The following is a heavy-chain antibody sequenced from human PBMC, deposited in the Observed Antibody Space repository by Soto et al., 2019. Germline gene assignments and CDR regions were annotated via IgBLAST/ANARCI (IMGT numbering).Heavy chain of an antibody. D-gene: IGHD5-18*01. Sequence: SVKVSCKASGGTFSSYAISWVRQAPGQGLEWMGGIIPIFGTANYAQKFQGRVTITADESTSTAYMELSSLRSEDTAVYYCARVRDPYSAMDFDYWGQGTLVTAPQ. J-gene: IGHJ4*02. CDR2: IIPIFGTA. CDR3: ARVRDPYSAMDFDY. CDR1: GGTFSSYA. V-gene: IGHV1-69*13.